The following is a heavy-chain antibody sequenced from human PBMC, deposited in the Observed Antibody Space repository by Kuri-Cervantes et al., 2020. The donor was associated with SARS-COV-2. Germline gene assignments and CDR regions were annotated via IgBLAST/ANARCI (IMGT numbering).Heavy chain of an antibody. J-gene: IGHJ6*03. CDR2: INPYNGAT. Sequence: ASVKVSCKTSGYTFTAYYIHWVRQAPGQGPEWMGWINPYNGATNYAPKFRGRVTMTRDTSISTAYMELSGLSSDDAAVYYCATSGFCSTADCYIDYFYYMDVWGKGTTVTVSS. D-gene: IGHD2-2*01. V-gene: IGHV1-2*02. CDR3: ATSGFCSTADCYIDYFYYMDV. CDR1: GYTFTAYY.